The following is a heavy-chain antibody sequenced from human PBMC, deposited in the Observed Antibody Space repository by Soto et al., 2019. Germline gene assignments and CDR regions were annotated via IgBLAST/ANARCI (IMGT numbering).Heavy chain of an antibody. CDR3: ARDRRIAAAVTGAFDI. CDR2: IWYDGSNK. D-gene: IGHD6-13*01. V-gene: IGHV3-33*01. J-gene: IGHJ3*02. CDR1: GFTFSSYG. Sequence: GGSLRLSCAASGFTFSSYGMHWVRQAPGKGLEWVAVIWYDGSNKYYADSVKGRFTISRDKSKNTLYLQMNSLRAEDTAVYYCARDRRIAAAVTGAFDIWGQGTMVTVSS.